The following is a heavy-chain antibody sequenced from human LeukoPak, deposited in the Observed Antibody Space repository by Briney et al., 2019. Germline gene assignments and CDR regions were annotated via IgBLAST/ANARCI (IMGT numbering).Heavy chain of an antibody. CDR1: GGSISSGGYY. V-gene: IGHV4-31*03. Sequence: SETLSLTCTVSGGSISSGGYYWSWIRQHPGKGLEWIGYIYYSGSTYYNPSLKSRVTISVDTSKNQFSLKLSSVTAADTAVYYCARGLSSRANRRKGMYYFDYWGQGTLVTVSS. CDR2: IYYSGST. J-gene: IGHJ4*02. CDR3: ARGLSSRANRRKGMYYFDY. D-gene: IGHD6-6*01.